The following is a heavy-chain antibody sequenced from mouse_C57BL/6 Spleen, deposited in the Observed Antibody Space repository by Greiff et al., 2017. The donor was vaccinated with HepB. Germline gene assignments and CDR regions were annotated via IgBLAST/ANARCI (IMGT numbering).Heavy chain of an antibody. CDR1: GYTFTDYY. CDR2: INPYNGGT. V-gene: IGHV1-19*01. J-gene: IGHJ4*01. D-gene: IGHD1-1*01. CDR3: ARDYGSSSGAMDY. Sequence: VQLQQSGPVLVKPGASVKMSCKASGYTFTDYYMNWVKQSHGKSLEWIGVINPYNGGTSYNQKFKGKATLTVDKSSSTAYMELNSLTSEDSAVYYCARDYGSSSGAMDYWGQGTSVTVSS.